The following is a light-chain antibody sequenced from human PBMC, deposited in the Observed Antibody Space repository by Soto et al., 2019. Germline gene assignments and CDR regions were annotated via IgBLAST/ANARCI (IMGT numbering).Light chain of an antibody. V-gene: IGLV2-14*01. CDR1: SSDVGGYNY. J-gene: IGLJ1*01. CDR2: EVS. CDR3: SSYTSSSTPLHV. Sequence: QSVLTQPASVSGSPGQSITISCTGTSSDVGGYNYVSWYQQHPGKAPKLMIYEVSNRPSGVSNRFSGSKSGNTASLTNSGLQAEEEDDYYCSSYTSSSTPLHVFGTGTKVTVL.